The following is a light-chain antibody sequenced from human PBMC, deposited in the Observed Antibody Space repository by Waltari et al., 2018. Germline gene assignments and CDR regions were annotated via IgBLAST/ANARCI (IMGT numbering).Light chain of an antibody. Sequence: DIQMTHSPSTLSASVGDRVTITCRASQSITNWFDWYQQKPGKAPKLLIYRASNLENGVPSRFSGSGSGTEFTLTISSLQPDDFATYYCQQYDNYWTFGQGTKVEIK. J-gene: IGKJ1*01. CDR3: QQYDNYWT. CDR1: QSITNW. V-gene: IGKV1-5*03. CDR2: RAS.